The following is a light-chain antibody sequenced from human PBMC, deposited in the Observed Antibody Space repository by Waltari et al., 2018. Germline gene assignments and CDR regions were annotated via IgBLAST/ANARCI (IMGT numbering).Light chain of an antibody. J-gene: IGKJ4*01. CDR2: RAS. V-gene: IGKV1-5*03. CDR3: QQYNSYSPVT. CDR1: QSIYSW. Sequence: DIQLTQSPSTLSASVGDRVTITCRASQSIYSWLAWYQQKPEKAPKLLFYRASSLESGVPSRFSGSGSGTEFTLTISSLQPYDLATYYCQQYNSYSPVTCGGGTKVEIK.